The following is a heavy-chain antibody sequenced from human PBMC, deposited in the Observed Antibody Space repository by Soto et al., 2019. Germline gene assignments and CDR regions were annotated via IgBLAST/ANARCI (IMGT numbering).Heavy chain of an antibody. J-gene: IGHJ4*02. CDR1: GFPFTSYG. Sequence: QVQLVESGGGVVQPGRSLRLSCAASGFPFTSYGMHWVREGPDKGLEWVAIISYEGSDKYYAEAVKGRFTISRDNSKNTLYLQMNSLRPEDTALYYCVGGQYYFDSRGQGTLVIVSS. CDR2: ISYEGSDK. CDR3: VGGQYYFDS. V-gene: IGHV3-30*03. D-gene: IGHD3-10*01.